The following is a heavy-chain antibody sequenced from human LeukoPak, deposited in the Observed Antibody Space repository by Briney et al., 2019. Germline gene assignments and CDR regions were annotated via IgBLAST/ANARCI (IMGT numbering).Heavy chain of an antibody. D-gene: IGHD5-18*01. Sequence: SETLSLTCTVSGGSISSYYWSWIRQPAGKGLEWIGRIYTSGSTNYNPSLKSRVTMSVDTSKNQFSLQLSSVTAADTAVYYCARARGYSYGTLEYYFDYWGQGTLVTVSS. CDR1: GGSISSYY. J-gene: IGHJ4*02. CDR3: ARARGYSYGTLEYYFDY. V-gene: IGHV4-4*07. CDR2: IYTSGST.